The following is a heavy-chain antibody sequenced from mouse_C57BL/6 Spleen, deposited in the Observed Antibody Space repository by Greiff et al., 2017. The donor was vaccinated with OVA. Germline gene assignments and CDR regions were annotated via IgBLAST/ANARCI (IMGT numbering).Heavy chain of an antibody. CDR3: ARRYSNGFDY. Sequence: VQLKESGPELVKPGASVKIPCKASGYTFTDYNMAWVKQSHGKSLEWIGDINPNNGGTIYNQKFKGKATLTVDKSSSTAYMELRSLTSEDTAVYYCARRYSNGFDYWGQGTTLTVSS. V-gene: IGHV1-18*01. D-gene: IGHD2-5*01. J-gene: IGHJ2*01. CDR1: GYTFTDYN. CDR2: INPNNGGT.